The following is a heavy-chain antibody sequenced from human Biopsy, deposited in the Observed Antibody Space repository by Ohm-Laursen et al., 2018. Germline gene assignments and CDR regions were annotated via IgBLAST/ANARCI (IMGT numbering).Heavy chain of an antibody. V-gene: IGHV3-11*01. CDR1: GFIFSDYY. Sequence: GSLRLSCTASGFIFSDYYMSWIRQAPGKGLEWVSNINSVGTICYADSVRGRFTISRDNAKNSLYLQINSLSVEDTAVYYCARSVGIMAAPIDYWGQGTLVTVSS. J-gene: IGHJ4*02. CDR3: ARSVGIMAAPIDY. CDR2: INSVGTI. D-gene: IGHD3-16*01.